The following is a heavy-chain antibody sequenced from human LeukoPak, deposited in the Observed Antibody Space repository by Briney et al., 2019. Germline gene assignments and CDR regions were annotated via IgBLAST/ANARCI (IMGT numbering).Heavy chain of an antibody. V-gene: IGHV1-2*06. J-gene: IGHJ4*02. CDR3: ARDPGGTYDY. CDR2: INPKTGDT. CDR1: GYTFTYYN. D-gene: IGHD3-16*01. Sequence: ASVQVSCKASGYTFTYYNLQWLRPAPGQGPEFMGRINPKTGDTKYAQKFQGRVTLTRDTSISTAYMELHSLQFDDTAVYYCARDPGGTYDYWGQGTLVTVSS.